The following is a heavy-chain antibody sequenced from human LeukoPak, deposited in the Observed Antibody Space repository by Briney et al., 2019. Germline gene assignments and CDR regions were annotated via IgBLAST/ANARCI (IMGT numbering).Heavy chain of an antibody. J-gene: IGHJ4*02. CDR2: IYYSGST. D-gene: IGHD1-26*01. CDR1: GGSISSSSYY. CDR3: ARGGYSGSYSILFPFDY. Sequence: SETLSLTCTVSGGSISSSSYYWGWIRQPPGKGLEWIGSIYYSGSTYYNPSLKSRVTISVDTSKNQFSLKLSSVTAADTAVYYCARGGYSGSYSILFPFDYWGQGTLVTVSS. V-gene: IGHV4-39*07.